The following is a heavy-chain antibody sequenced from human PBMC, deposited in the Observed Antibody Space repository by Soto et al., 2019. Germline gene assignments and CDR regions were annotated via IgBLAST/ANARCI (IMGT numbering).Heavy chain of an antibody. Sequence: GSLRLSCAASGFTFSSYWMSWVRQAPGKGLEWVANIKQDGSEKNYVDSVKGRFTISRDNAENSLYLQMNSLRVEDTAVYFCARHAGFWIPAAMDYWGQGTLVTVSS. CDR2: IKQDGSEK. J-gene: IGHJ4*02. V-gene: IGHV3-7*04. CDR3: ARHAGFWIPAAMDY. D-gene: IGHD2-2*01. CDR1: GFTFSSYW.